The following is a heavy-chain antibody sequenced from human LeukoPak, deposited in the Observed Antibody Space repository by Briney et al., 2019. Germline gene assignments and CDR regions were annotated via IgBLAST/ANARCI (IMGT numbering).Heavy chain of an antibody. V-gene: IGHV1-69*01. CDR1: GGSLSSFA. J-gene: IGHJ1*01. CDR3: ARVMVVAGNGGYFLY. D-gene: IGHD2-15*01. Sequence: GSSVKVSCKASGGSLSSFALIWVRQTPGQGLEWMGGIIPIFGSTNYAQKFQVRVTITADESTKTAYMELNSLRSEDTGVYYCARVMVVAGNGGYFLYWGQGTLVTVSS. CDR2: IIPIFGST.